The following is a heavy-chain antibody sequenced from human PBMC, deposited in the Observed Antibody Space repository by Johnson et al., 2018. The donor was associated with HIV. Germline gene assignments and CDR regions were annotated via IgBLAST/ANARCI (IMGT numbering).Heavy chain of an antibody. V-gene: IGHV3-7*02. Sequence: MLLVESGGGVVQPGGSLRLSCAASGFTFSSYWMSWVRQAPGKGLEWVANITQDGSEKYYVDSVKGRFTISRDNSKNTLYLQMNSLRAEDTAVYYCARPLGPPLWHDAFDIWGQGTMVTVSS. D-gene: IGHD3-16*01. CDR2: ITQDGSEK. J-gene: IGHJ3*02. CDR3: ARPLGPPLWHDAFDI. CDR1: GFTFSSYW.